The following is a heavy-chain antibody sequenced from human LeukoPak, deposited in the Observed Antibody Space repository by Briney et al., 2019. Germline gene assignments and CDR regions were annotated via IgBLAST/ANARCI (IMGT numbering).Heavy chain of an antibody. J-gene: IGHJ4*02. Sequence: GGSLRLSCAASGFTFSSYTMSWVRQAPGKGLEWVSAISASGSSTYYADSVKGRFTISRDNSKNTLYLQMNSLGAEDTAVYYCAKPYYYESSGYPPLLDYWGQGTLVTVSS. CDR1: GFTFSSYT. D-gene: IGHD3-22*01. V-gene: IGHV3-23*01. CDR3: AKPYYYESSGYPPLLDY. CDR2: ISASGSST.